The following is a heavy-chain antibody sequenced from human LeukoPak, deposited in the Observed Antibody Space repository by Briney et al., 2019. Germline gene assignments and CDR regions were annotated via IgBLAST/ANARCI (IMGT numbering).Heavy chain of an antibody. D-gene: IGHD4/OR15-4a*01. CDR2: IYYSGST. CDR1: GGSISSGGYY. Sequence: SETLSLTCTVSGGSISSGGYYWSWIRQHPGKGLEWIGYIYYSGSTYYNPSLKSRVTISVDTSKSQFSLKLSSVTAADTAVYYCARDSNFKIDYWGQGTLVTVSS. CDR3: ARDSNFKIDY. J-gene: IGHJ4*02. V-gene: IGHV4-31*03.